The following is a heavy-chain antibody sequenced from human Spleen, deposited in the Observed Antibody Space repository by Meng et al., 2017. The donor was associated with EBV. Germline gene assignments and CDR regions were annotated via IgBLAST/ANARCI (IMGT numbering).Heavy chain of an antibody. V-gene: IGHV4-34*01. J-gene: IGHJ4*02. CDR3: ARDVLESPRTVFFDY. D-gene: IGHD3-3*01. CDR1: GGSFSGYY. Sequence: QLHLQQWGAGLLKPSXXLSLTXAVYGGSFSGYYWTWIRQPPGKGLEWIGEINHGGRTNYNPSLKSRVTISADTPKNHFPLKMRSVTAADTAMYYCARDVLESPRTVFFDYWGQGTLGTVSS. CDR2: INHGGRT.